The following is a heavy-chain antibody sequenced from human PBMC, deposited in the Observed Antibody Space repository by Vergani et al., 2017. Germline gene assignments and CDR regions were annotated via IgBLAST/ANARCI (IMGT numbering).Heavy chain of an antibody. D-gene: IGHD2-2*01. CDR1: GYSFTSYW. V-gene: IGHV5-10-1*03. CDR3: ATPGLYCSSTSCIGV. CDR2: IDPSDSYT. Sequence: EVQLVQSGAEVKQPGESLRISCKGSGYSFTSYWISWVRQMPGKGLEWMGRIDPSDSYTNYSPSFQGYGTISADKSISTAYLQWSSLKASDTAMYYCATPGLYCSSTSCIGVWGQGTLVTVSS. J-gene: IGHJ4*02.